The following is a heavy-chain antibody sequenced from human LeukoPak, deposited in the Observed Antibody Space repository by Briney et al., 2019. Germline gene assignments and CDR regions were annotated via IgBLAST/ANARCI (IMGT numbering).Heavy chain of an antibody. J-gene: IGHJ4*02. D-gene: IGHD2-15*01. CDR2: IYPGDSDT. V-gene: IGHV5-51*01. Sequence: GESLKISCKGSGYSFTSYWIGWVRQMSGKGLELMGIIYPGDSDTTYSPSFQGQVTISADKSTSTAYLQWSSLKASDTAMYYCARQYCSGESCYVDYWGQGTLVTVSS. CDR3: ARQYCSGESCYVDY. CDR1: GYSFTSYW.